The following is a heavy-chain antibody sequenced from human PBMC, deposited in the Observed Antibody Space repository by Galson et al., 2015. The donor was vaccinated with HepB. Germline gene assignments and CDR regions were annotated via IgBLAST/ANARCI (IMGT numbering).Heavy chain of an antibody. CDR2: ISSSGTTT. CDR3: VFLRGNDLKPLDY. J-gene: IGHJ4*02. CDR1: TFIFSTYS. V-gene: IGHV3-48*04. Sequence: SLRLSCAASTFIFSTYSMNWVRQAPGKGLEWVSYISSSGTTTYYADSAKGRFTISRDNAKNSLYLQMNSLRAEVTAVYYCVFLRGNDLKPLDYWGQGTLVTVSS. D-gene: IGHD4-23*01.